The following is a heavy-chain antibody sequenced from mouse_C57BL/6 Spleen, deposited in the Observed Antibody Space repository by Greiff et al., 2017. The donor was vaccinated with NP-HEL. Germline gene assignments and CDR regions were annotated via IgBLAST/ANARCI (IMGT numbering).Heavy chain of an antibody. D-gene: IGHD1-1*01. CDR3: ASPIYYYGPFAY. J-gene: IGHJ3*01. CDR2: IYPGDGDT. Sequence: VQLQQSGPELVKPGASVKISCKASGYAFSSSWMNWVKQRPGKGLEWIGRIYPGDGDTNYNGKFKGKATLTADKSSSTAYMQLSSLTSEDSAVYFCASPIYYYGPFAYWGQGTLVTVSA. CDR1: GYAFSSSW. V-gene: IGHV1-82*01.